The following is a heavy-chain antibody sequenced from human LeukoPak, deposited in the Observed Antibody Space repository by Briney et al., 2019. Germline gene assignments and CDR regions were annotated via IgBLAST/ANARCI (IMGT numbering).Heavy chain of an antibody. D-gene: IGHD6-13*01. V-gene: IGHV3-7*01. Sequence: GGSLRLSCEASGFIFSTYWMSWVRQAPGKGLEWVANIKQDGSEKYYVDSVKGRFTISRDNAKNSLYLQMNSLRAEDTAMYYCARDSAGNDYWGQGTLVTVSS. CDR2: IKQDGSEK. J-gene: IGHJ4*02. CDR3: ARDSAGNDY. CDR1: GFIFSTYW.